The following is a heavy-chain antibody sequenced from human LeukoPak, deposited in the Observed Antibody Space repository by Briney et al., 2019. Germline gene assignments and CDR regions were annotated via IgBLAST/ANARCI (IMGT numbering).Heavy chain of an antibody. D-gene: IGHD5-18*01. CDR3: ARGRSDTAMVTPLDY. V-gene: IGHV4-39*07. CDR1: GGSISSSSYY. J-gene: IGHJ4*02. Sequence: SETLSLTCTVSGGSISSSSYYWGWIRQPPGKGLEWIGEINHSGSTNYNPSLKSRVTISVDTSKNQFSLKLSSVTAADTAVYYCARGRSDTAMVTPLDYWGQGTLVTVSS. CDR2: INHSGST.